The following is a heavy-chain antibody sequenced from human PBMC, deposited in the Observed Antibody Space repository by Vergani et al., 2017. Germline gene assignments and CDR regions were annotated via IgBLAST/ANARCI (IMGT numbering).Heavy chain of an antibody. CDR2: ISGGGGST. CDR3: AKDSIAAHLGDY. CDR1: GFTFDDYA. Sequence: EVQLVESGGGVVQPGGSLRLSCAASGFTFDDYAMHWVRQAPGKGLEWVSLISGGGGSTYYADSVKGRFTISRDNSKNSLYLQMNSLRTEDTALYYCAKDSIAAHLGDYWGQGTLVTVSS. V-gene: IGHV3-43*02. J-gene: IGHJ4*02. D-gene: IGHD6-13*01.